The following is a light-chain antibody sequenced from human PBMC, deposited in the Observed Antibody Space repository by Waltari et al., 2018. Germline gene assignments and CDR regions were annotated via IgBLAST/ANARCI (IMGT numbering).Light chain of an antibody. CDR3: QQYNNWPPNT. CDR2: GAS. V-gene: IGKV3-15*01. Sequence: EIVMTQSPATLSVSPGERATLSCRASQSGSRNLAWYQQKPGQAPRLLIYGASTRATGIPARFSGSGSGTEFTLTISSLQSEDFAVYYCQQYNNWPPNTFGQGTKLEIK. J-gene: IGKJ2*01. CDR1: QSGSRN.